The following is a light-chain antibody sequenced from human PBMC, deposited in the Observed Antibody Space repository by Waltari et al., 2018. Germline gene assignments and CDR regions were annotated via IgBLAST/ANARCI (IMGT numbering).Light chain of an antibody. Sequence: QSTVTQEASVFGTVGQQVTLSCSGDYNNVGTSAVGWHQQISHGAPKTVMFGSSPPPGLLGRFAGSESATTATLTMSGRQPEEEAVYFCSTIDSILEAWVFGGGTKLTVL. CDR1: YNNVGTSA. CDR2: GSS. CDR3: STIDSILEAWV. V-gene: IGLV1-40*02. J-gene: IGLJ3*02.